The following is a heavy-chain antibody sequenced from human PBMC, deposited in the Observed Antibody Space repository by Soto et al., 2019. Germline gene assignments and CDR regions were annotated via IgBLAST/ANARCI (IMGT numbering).Heavy chain of an antibody. CDR2: IYYSGST. D-gene: IGHD1-26*01. Sequence: QVQLQESGPGLVKPSETLSLTCTVSGGSISSYYWSWVRHPPGKGLEWIGYIYYSGSTNYNPSLKSRVTISVDTSKNQFSLKLSSVTAADTAVYYCTRDSEVVGAFDYWGQGTLVTVSS. CDR3: TRDSEVVGAFDY. CDR1: GGSISSYY. J-gene: IGHJ4*02. V-gene: IGHV4-59*01.